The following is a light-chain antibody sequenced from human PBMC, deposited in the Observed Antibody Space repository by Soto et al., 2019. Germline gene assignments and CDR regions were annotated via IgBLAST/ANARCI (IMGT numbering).Light chain of an antibody. Sequence: DVVMTQSPLSLPVTLGQPASISCWSSHSLVHSDGNTYLGWLQRRPGQSPRRLIYEVSYRDSGVPDRFSGSASGTDFTLKISRVEAEDVGVYYCVQGSHWPITFGQGTRLEIK. CDR2: EVS. J-gene: IGKJ5*01. CDR3: VQGSHWPIT. V-gene: IGKV2-30*02. CDR1: HSLVHSDGNTY.